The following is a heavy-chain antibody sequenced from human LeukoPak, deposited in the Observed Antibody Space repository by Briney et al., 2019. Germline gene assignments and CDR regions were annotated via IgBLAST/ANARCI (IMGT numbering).Heavy chain of an antibody. V-gene: IGHV4-34*01. CDR1: GGSFSGYY. J-gene: IGHJ4*02. CDR2: INHSGSS. D-gene: IGHD4-17*01. Sequence: PSETLSLTCAVYGGSFSGYYWSWIRQPPGKGLEWIGEINHSGSSNYNPSLKSRVTISVDTSKNQFSLKLSAVTAADTAVYYCASGNDTVTRSYWGQRTLVTVSS. CDR3: ASGNDTVTRSY.